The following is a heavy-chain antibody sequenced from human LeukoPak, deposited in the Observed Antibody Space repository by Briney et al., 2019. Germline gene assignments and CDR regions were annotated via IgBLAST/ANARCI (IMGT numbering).Heavy chain of an antibody. Sequence: SETLSLTCTVSGGSISSSSYYWGWIRQPPGKGLEWIGSIYYSGSTYYNPSLKSRVTISVDTSKNQFSLKLSSVTAADTAVYYCASIRQGESGWYYMDVWGKGTTVIVSS. J-gene: IGHJ6*03. D-gene: IGHD6-19*01. CDR2: IYYSGST. V-gene: IGHV4-39*07. CDR1: GGSISSSSYY. CDR3: ASIRQGESGWYYMDV.